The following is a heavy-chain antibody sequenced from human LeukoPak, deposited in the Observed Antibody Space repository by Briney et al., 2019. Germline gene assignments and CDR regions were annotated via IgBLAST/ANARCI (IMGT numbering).Heavy chain of an antibody. CDR1: GYTFTSYG. D-gene: IGHD6-19*01. V-gene: IGHV1-18*01. CDR2: VSAYNGNT. Sequence: ASVKVSCKASGYTFTSYGISWVRQAPGQGLEWMGWVSAYNGNTNYAQKLQGRVTMTTDTSTSTAYMELRSLRSDDTAVYYCARDLAVRKWLARTGSFDIWGQGTMVTVSS. CDR3: ARDLAVRKWLARTGSFDI. J-gene: IGHJ3*02.